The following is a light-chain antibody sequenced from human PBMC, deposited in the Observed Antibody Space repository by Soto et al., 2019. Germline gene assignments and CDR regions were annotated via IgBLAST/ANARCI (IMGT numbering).Light chain of an antibody. J-gene: IGKJ4*01. CDR3: QQYNNWTLT. Sequence: EIVMTQSPATLSVSPGERATLSCRASQSVSGNLARYQQTPGQPPRLLIYGASTRATDIPARFSGSGSGTEFTLTSSSLQSEDCAVYYCQQYNNWTLTFGGGTKVEIK. V-gene: IGKV3-15*01. CDR1: QSVSGN. CDR2: GAS.